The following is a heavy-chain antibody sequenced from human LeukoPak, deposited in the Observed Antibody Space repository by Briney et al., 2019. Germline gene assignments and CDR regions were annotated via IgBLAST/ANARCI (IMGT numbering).Heavy chain of an antibody. CDR1: GFTFSSYG. Sequence: PGESLRLSCAASGFTFSSYGMHWVRQAPGKGLEWVAVISYDGSNKYYADSVKGRFTISRDNSKNTLYLQMNSLRAEDTAVYYCAKGIPSDFWGQGTLVTVSS. J-gene: IGHJ4*02. V-gene: IGHV3-30*18. CDR3: AKGIPSDF. CDR2: ISYDGSNK.